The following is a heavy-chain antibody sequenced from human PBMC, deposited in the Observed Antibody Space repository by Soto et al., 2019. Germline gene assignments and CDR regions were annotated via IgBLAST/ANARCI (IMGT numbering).Heavy chain of an antibody. CDR1: GFTFSSYA. CDR3: AKDLEGGWYGDY. V-gene: IGHV3-23*01. CDR2: ISGGGGST. J-gene: IGHJ4*02. Sequence: EVQLLESGGGLVQPGGSLRLSCAASGFTFSSYAMSWVRQAPGKGMEWVSAISGGGGSTYYADSVKGRFTISRDNSMNSLDLQMNSLRAEDTAVYYYAKDLEGGWYGDYWGQGTLVTVSS. D-gene: IGHD6-19*01.